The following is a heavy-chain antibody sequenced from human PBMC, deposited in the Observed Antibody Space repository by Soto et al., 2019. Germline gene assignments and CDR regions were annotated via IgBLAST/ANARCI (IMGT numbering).Heavy chain of an antibody. CDR2: INPSRGST. D-gene: IGHD3-3*01. CDR1: GXTFITCF. V-gene: IGHV1-46*01. Sequence: GASVKVXCKXSGXTFITCFMHWVRQAPGQGLEWMGVINPSRGSTTYAQKLQDRVTMTRDTSTSTVYMELSSLRSEDTAVCYCARVDAITIFGVVTRRGYYYGMDVWGQGTTVTVSS. CDR3: ARVDAITIFGVVTRRGYYYGMDV. J-gene: IGHJ6*02.